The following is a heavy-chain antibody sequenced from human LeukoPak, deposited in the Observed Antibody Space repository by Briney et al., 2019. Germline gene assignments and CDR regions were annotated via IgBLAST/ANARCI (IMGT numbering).Heavy chain of an antibody. CDR2: IYHSGST. J-gene: IGHJ4*02. D-gene: IGHD6-19*01. Sequence: SETLSLTCTVSGYSISSGYYWGWIRQPPGKGLEWIGSIYHSGSTYYNPSLKSRVTISVDTSKNQFSLKLSSVTAADTAVYYCARAASSSGPDYWGQGTLVTVSS. CDR1: GYSISSGYY. V-gene: IGHV4-38-2*02. CDR3: ARAASSSGPDY.